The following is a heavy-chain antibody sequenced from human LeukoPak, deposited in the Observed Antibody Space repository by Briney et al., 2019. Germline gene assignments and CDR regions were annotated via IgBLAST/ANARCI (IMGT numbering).Heavy chain of an antibody. V-gene: IGHV4-39*01. Sequence: SETLSLTCTVSGGSISSSSYYWGWIRQPPGKGLEWIGSIYYSGSTYYNPSLKSRVTISVDTSENQFSLKLSSVTAADTAVYYCARHANVITMIVVGTIDYWGQGTLVTVSS. CDR1: GGSISSSSYY. D-gene: IGHD3-22*01. CDR2: IYYSGST. J-gene: IGHJ4*02. CDR3: ARHANVITMIVVGTIDY.